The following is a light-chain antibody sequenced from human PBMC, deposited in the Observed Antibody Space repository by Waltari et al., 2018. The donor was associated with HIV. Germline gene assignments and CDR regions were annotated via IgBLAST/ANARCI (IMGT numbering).Light chain of an antibody. CDR1: SPNIGGYY. CDR3: AAWDDSLSGLV. Sequence: QSVLTQPPSASGTPGQRVTISCSGSSPNIGGYYVYWYQQLPGTAPNLLSYRNNRRPSGVPDRFSGSKSGTSASLAISGLRSEDEADYYCAAWDDSLSGLVFGGGTKLTVL. CDR2: RNN. J-gene: IGLJ3*02. V-gene: IGLV1-47*01.